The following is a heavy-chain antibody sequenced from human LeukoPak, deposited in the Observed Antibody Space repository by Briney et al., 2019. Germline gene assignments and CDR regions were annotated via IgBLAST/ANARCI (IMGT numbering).Heavy chain of an antibody. CDR2: IRSKAYGGTT. CDR1: GFTFGDYA. V-gene: IGHV3-49*03. Sequence: PGGSLRLSCTASGFTFGDYAMSWFRQAPGKGLEWVGFIRSKAYGGTTEYAASVKGRFTISRDDSKSIAYLQMNSLKTEDTAVYYCTRGPTYYYDSSDSSDTAGDYWGQGTLVTVSS. J-gene: IGHJ4*02. CDR3: TRGPTYYYDSSDSSDTAGDY. D-gene: IGHD3-22*01.